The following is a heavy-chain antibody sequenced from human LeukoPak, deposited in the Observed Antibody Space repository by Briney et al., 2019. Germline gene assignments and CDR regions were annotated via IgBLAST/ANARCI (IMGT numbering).Heavy chain of an antibody. D-gene: IGHD6-13*01. CDR3: ARLYSSSWYFDY. V-gene: IGHV3-23*01. J-gene: IGHJ4*02. CDR2: ISDSGGST. Sequence: PGGSLRPSCAASGFTFSNYAMSWVRQAPGKGLEWVSAISDSGGSTYYADSVKGRFTISRDNAKNSLYLQMNSLRAEDTAVYYCARLYSSSWYFDYWGQGTLVTVSS. CDR1: GFTFSNYA.